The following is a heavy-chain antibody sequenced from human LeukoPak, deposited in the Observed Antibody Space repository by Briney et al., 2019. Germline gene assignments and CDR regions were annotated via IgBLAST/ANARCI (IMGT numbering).Heavy chain of an antibody. Sequence: SETLSLTCAVYGGSFSGYYWSWLRQPPGKGLEWIGEINHSGSTNYNPSLKSRVTISVDTSKNQFSLKLSSVTAADTAVYYCASQRYYDSSGYYPPNFDYWGQGTLVTVSS. CDR2: INHSGST. J-gene: IGHJ4*02. D-gene: IGHD3-22*01. CDR3: ASQRYYDSSGYYPPNFDY. CDR1: GGSFSGYY. V-gene: IGHV4-34*01.